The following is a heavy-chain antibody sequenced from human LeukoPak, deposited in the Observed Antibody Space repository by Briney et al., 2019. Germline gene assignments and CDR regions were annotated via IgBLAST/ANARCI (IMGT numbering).Heavy chain of an antibody. J-gene: IGHJ4*02. V-gene: IGHV3-21*04. CDR1: GFTFSSYS. CDR2: ISSSSYI. CDR3: AKGRYYYGSGYYFDY. D-gene: IGHD3-10*01. Sequence: PGGSLRLSCAASGFTFSSYSMNWVRQAPGKGLEWVSSISSSSYIYYADSVKGRFTISRGNSKNTLYLQMNSLRAEDTAVYYCAKGRYYYGSGYYFDYWGQGTLVTVSS.